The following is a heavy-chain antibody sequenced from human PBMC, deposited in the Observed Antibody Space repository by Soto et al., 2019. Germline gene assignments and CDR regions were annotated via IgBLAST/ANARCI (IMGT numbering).Heavy chain of an antibody. D-gene: IGHD6-13*01. CDR2: PSGGGGSA. CDR3: TKEGIYSNSWYHFDD. CDR1: GFHFSRYA. J-gene: IGHJ4*02. Sequence: EAQLLESGGGLVQPGGSLRLFCAASGFHFSRYAMSWVRQAPGKGLERVSTPSGGGGSAYYAASVKGRFTISRDNSEYTTEQRRNNLRAEDTAVYYCTKEGIYSNSWYHFDDWGQGTLVTVSS. V-gene: IGHV3-23*01.